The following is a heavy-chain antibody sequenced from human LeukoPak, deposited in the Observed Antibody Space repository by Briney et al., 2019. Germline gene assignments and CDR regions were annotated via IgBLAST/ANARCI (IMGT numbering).Heavy chain of an antibody. CDR2: INGDGRNI. V-gene: IGHV3-74*01. J-gene: IGHJ4*02. CDR1: GFTFSSYW. Sequence: GGSLRLSCVASGFTFSSYWMHWVRQDPRKGLVWVSRINGDGRNINYADSVRGRFTISRDNSKNTLYLQMNSLRAEDTAVYYCARDDYGGNGGFDYWGQGTLVTVSS. D-gene: IGHD4-23*01. CDR3: ARDDYGGNGGFDY.